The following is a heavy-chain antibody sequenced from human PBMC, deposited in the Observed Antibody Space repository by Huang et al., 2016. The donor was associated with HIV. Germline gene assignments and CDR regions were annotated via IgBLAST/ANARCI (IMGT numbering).Heavy chain of an antibody. CDR2: INPGGGST. V-gene: IGHV1-46*01. CDR3: ASGVTPGAFGI. CDR1: GYTFTSYY. Sequence: QVQLVQSGAEVKKPGASVKVSCKASGYTFTSYYMHWVRQSPGQGLEWMGIINPGGGSTSYAQKFQGRVTMTRDTSTSTVYMELSSLRSEDTAVYNCASGVTPGAFGIWGQGTMVTVSS. D-gene: IGHD2-21*02. J-gene: IGHJ3*02.